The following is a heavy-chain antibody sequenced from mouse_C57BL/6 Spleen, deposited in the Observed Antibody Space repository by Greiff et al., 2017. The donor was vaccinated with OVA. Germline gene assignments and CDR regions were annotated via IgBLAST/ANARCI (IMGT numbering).Heavy chain of an antibody. CDR2: IWRGGST. Sequence: VHLVESGPGLVQPSQRLSITCTVSGFSLTSYGVHWVRQSPGKGLEWLGVIWRGGSTDYNAAFMSRLSITKDNSKSQVFFKMNSLQTDDTAIYYCAKNWGLGRFGFDYWGQGTTLTVSS. CDR1: GFSLTSYG. J-gene: IGHJ2*01. CDR3: AKNWGLGRFGFDY. D-gene: IGHD4-1*01. V-gene: IGHV2-5*01.